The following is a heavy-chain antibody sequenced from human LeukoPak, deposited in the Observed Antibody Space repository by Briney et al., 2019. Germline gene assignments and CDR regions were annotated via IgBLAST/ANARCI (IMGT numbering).Heavy chain of an antibody. D-gene: IGHD5-18*01. J-gene: IGHJ5*02. CDR2: IYYSGST. CDR3: ARVFYGNRYSYGIRWFDP. CDR1: GGSISSYY. V-gene: IGHV4-59*01. Sequence: PSETLSLTCTVSGGSISSYYWSWIRQPPGKGLEWIGYIYYSGSTNYNPSLKSRVTISVDTSKNQFSLKLSSVTAADTAVYYCARVFYGNRYSYGIRWFDPWGQGTLVTVSS.